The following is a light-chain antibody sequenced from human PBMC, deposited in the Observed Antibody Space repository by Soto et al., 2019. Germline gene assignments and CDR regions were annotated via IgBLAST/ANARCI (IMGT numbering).Light chain of an antibody. CDR1: QSVSNND. V-gene: IGKV3-20*01. J-gene: IGKJ2*01. CDR2: GAS. CDR3: HHYSRSPPYT. Sequence: EIVLTQSPDTLSLSPGERATVSCRASQSVSNNDLAWYQQRPGQAPRLVLYGASTRPTGIPDRFSGSGSGTEFTLTISRLEPEDFAVYYCHHYSRSPPYTFGQVTKLDIK.